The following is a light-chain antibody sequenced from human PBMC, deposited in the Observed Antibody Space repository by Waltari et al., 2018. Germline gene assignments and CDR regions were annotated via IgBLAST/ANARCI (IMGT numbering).Light chain of an antibody. CDR1: SGHTQNT. CDR2: VNSDGSH. J-gene: IGLJ3*02. CDR3: QTGGHGTWV. Sequence: QLVLTQSPSASAPLGASVNLTCPLSSGHTQNTLAWHQQHPKKGPRYLMKVNSDGSHNKGDKIPERFSGSSSGAERYLTIASLQSEDEADYYCQTGGHGTWVFGGGTKLTVL. V-gene: IGLV4-69*01.